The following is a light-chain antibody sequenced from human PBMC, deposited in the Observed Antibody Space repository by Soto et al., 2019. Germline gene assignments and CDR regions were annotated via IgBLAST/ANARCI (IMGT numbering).Light chain of an antibody. CDR3: QQYGRSPST. V-gene: IGKV3-20*01. Sequence: EIVLTQSPGTLSLSPGERATLSCRASQSVRSSYLAWYQQKPGQAPRVLIFGAPSRATGIPDRFSGSGSGTDFTLTISRLEPEDFAVYYCQQYGRSPSTFGQGTKVDI. J-gene: IGKJ1*01. CDR1: QSVRSSY. CDR2: GAP.